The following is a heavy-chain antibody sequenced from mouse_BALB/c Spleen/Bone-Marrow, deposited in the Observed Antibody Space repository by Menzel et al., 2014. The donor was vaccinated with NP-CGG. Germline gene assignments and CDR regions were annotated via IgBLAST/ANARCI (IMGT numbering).Heavy chain of an antibody. CDR2: INFRSGYT. Sequence: QVQLQQSGAELAKPGASVKMSCKASGYTFTDYWMHWVKQRPGQGLEWMCFINFRSGYTEYNQKFKDKATLTADKSSSTAYMQLNILTSEDSAVYYCARRYGSLWYFDVWGAGTTVTVSS. CDR3: ARRYGSLWYFDV. CDR1: GYTFTDYW. D-gene: IGHD1-1*01. J-gene: IGHJ1*01. V-gene: IGHV1-7*01.